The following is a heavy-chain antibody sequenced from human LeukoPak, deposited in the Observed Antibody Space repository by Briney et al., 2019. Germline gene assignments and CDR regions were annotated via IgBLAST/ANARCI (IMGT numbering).Heavy chain of an antibody. CDR1: GYTFTSYG. CDR3: ARDQRERIAGPDY. V-gene: IGHV1-18*01. D-gene: IGHD6-13*01. CDR2: ISAYNGNT. J-gene: IGHJ4*02. Sequence: ASVKVSCKASGYTFTSYGISWVRQAPGQGLEWMGWISAYNGNTNYAQKLQGRVTMTTDTSTSTVYMELSSLRSEDTAVYYCARDQRERIAGPDYWGQGTLVTVSS.